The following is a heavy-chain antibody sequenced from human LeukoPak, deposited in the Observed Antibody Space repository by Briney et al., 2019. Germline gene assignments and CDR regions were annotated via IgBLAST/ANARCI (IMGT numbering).Heavy chain of an antibody. CDR3: ATENGHAFVI. CDR1: GFTFSSYW. Sequence: GGSLRLSCAASGFTFSSYWMHWVRQAPGKGLVWVSSIKSDGSSTNYADSVKGRLTISRDNARNTLYLQMNSLRTEDTAVYYCATENGHAFVIWGQGTMVTVSA. V-gene: IGHV3-74*01. J-gene: IGHJ3*02. CDR2: IKSDGSST. D-gene: IGHD2-8*01.